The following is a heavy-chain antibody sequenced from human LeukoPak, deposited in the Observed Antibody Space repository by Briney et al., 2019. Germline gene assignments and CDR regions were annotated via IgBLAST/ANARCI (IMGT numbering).Heavy chain of an antibody. D-gene: IGHD2-2*01. Sequence: GGSLRLSCSASGFTFSRYAMHWVRQAPGKGLEWVTVISYDGSNKYYADSVKGRFTISRDNSKNTLYLQMNSLRAEDTAVYYCARDGIGCSSTSCSLGDYWGQGTLVTVSS. CDR1: GFTFSRYA. J-gene: IGHJ4*02. CDR2: ISYDGSNK. V-gene: IGHV3-30-3*01. CDR3: ARDGIGCSSTSCSLGDY.